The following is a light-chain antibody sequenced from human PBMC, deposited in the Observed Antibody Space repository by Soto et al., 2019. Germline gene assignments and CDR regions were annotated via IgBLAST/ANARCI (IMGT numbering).Light chain of an antibody. CDR3: QKYTNVPA. CDR1: QGISHY. CDR2: AAS. V-gene: IGKV1-27*01. J-gene: IGKJ4*02. Sequence: DIQMNQSPSSLSASVGDRATITCPASQGISHYLAWYQQIPGKVPKLLISAASTLQSGVPSRVRGSGSGTDFTLTISSLQPEEVATYYCQKYTNVPAFGGGTKVEIK.